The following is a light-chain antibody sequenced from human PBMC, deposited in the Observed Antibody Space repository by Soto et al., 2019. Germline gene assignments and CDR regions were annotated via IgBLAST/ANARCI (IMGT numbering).Light chain of an antibody. CDR1: ETVATN. CDR2: GAS. V-gene: IGKV3-15*01. Sequence: VMTQSPATLSVSPGERATLSCWASETVATNLAWYQQKPGQAPRLLISGASTRAAGISDRFRGSGSGTEFTLTISSLQPEDSATYFCQQSKSHPPTFGRGTKVEI. CDR3: QQSKSHPPT. J-gene: IGKJ2*01.